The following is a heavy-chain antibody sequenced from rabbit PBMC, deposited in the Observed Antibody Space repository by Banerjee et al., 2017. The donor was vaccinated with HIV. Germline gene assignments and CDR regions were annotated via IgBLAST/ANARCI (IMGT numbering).Heavy chain of an antibody. V-gene: IGHV1S45*01. CDR1: GFSFSSCW. CDR2: IDAGDSGST. J-gene: IGHJ2*01. Sequence: QEQLEESGGDLVKPEGSLTLTCTASGFSFSSCWVCWVRQAPGKGLEWLACIDAGDSGSTYYANWAKGRFTISKTSSTTVTLQMTSLTAADTATYFCARDDSGWYDGFDPWGQGTLVTVS. D-gene: IGHD4-1*01. CDR3: ARDDSGWYDGFDP.